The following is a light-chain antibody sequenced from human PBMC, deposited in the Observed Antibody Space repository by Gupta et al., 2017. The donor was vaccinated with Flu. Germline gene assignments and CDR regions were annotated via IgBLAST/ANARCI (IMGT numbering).Light chain of an antibody. CDR1: QTIDNY. Sequence: DIRMTQSPSSLSASVGDRVNITCRASQTIDNYLNWYQRKPGKAPNLLIYAASSLDTGVPSRFSGTGSGTDFTLTISSLQLEDFADYFCPQSYSSPLTFGTGTKVDIK. CDR3: PQSYSSPLT. J-gene: IGKJ3*01. V-gene: IGKV1-39*01. CDR2: AAS.